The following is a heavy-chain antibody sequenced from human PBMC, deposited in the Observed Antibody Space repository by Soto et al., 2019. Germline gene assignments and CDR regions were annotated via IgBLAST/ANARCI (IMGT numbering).Heavy chain of an antibody. CDR3: ARITSGCLDH. Sequence: QVQLQESGPGLVKPSGTLSLTCAVSSGSISSNNWWTWVRQPPGKGLEWIGDIYHSGSTNYNPSLKRRVTISVDKSKNQFSLKLSSVTAADTAVYYCARITSGCLDHWGQGTLVTVSS. CDR2: IYHSGST. CDR1: SGSISSNNW. D-gene: IGHD1-26*01. J-gene: IGHJ5*02. V-gene: IGHV4-4*02.